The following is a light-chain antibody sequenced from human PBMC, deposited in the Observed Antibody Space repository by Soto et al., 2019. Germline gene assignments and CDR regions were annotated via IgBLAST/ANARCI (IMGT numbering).Light chain of an antibody. CDR3: SSYSGTNYHYV. V-gene: IGLV2-8*01. Sequence: QSALTQPPSASGSFGQSVTISCTGTSSDVGVYNYVSWYQQHPGKAPKLMSYEVSERPSGVPDRFSGSKSGNTASLTVSGLQADDEADYYCSSYSGTNYHYVFGTGTKLTVL. J-gene: IGLJ1*01. CDR1: SSDVGVYNY. CDR2: EVS.